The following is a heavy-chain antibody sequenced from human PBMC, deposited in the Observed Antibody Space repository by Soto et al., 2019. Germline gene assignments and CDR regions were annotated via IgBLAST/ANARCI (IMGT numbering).Heavy chain of an antibody. D-gene: IGHD2-8*01. J-gene: IGHJ4*02. V-gene: IGHV3-30*01. CDR3: AREIELYAVGYDS. CDR1: DSSFSAYS. Sequence: PGGSLRLSSAASDSSFSAYSLHWVRQAPGKGLAWVAIISFDGSNRDYADSVKGRLTISSDNSKNTLYLQMNSLSPEDTAVYYCAREIELYAVGYDSWGQVTLVPVSS. CDR2: ISFDGSNR.